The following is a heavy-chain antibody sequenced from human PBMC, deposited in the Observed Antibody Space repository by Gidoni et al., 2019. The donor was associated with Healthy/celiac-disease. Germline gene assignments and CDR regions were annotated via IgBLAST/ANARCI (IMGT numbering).Heavy chain of an antibody. CDR2: IYYSRST. J-gene: IGHJ4*02. Sequence: ISSGDYYWTWIRHHPGKGLEWIGYIYYSRSTYYNPSLKSRVAISVDTSKKQFSVKLTSATAADTAVSYCASATIQGNYDYWGQGTLVTVSS. D-gene: IGHD4-4*01. CDR3: ASATIQGNYDY. V-gene: IGHV4-31*02. CDR1: ISSGDYY.